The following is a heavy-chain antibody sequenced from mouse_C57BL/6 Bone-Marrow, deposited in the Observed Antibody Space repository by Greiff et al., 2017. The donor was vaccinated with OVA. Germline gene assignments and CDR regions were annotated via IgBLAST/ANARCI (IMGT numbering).Heavy chain of an antibody. D-gene: IGHD2-3*01. CDR3: ARGYDGYYVGFAY. J-gene: IGHJ3*01. Sequence: EVKLVESGGGLVQSGRSLRLSCATSGFTFSDFYMEWVRQAPGKGLEWIAASRNKANDYTTEYSASVKGRFIVSRDTSQSILYLQMNALRAEDTAIYYCARGYDGYYVGFAYWGQGTLVTVSA. CDR2: SRNKANDYTT. CDR1: GFTFSDFY. V-gene: IGHV7-1*01.